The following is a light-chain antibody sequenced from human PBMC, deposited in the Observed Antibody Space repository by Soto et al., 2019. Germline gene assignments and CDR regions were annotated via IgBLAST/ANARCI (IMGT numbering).Light chain of an antibody. J-gene: IGLJ1*01. CDR3: CSYAGAYV. CDR2: EVS. Sequence: QSALTQPASVSGSPGQSITISCTGTNRDIGRYNLVSWYQQHPGKVPKLMIYEVSERPSGVSNRFSGSKSGNTASLTISGLQAEDEADYYCCSYAGAYVFGTGTKLTVL. V-gene: IGLV2-23*02. CDR1: NRDIGRYNL.